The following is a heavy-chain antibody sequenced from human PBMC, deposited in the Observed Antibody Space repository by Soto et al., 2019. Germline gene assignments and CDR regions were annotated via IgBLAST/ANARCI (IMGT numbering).Heavy chain of an antibody. CDR1: GGSISSGGYY. V-gene: IGHV4-31*03. CDR3: ARDRGRRCSGGSCTHYYGMDV. J-gene: IGHJ6*02. Sequence: SETLSLTCTVSGGSISSGGYYWSWIRQHPGKGLEWIGYIYYSGSTYYNPSLKSRVTISVDTSKNQFSLKLSSVTAADTAVYYCARDRGRRCSGGSCTHYYGMDVWGQGTTVTVSS. D-gene: IGHD2-15*01. CDR2: IYYSGST.